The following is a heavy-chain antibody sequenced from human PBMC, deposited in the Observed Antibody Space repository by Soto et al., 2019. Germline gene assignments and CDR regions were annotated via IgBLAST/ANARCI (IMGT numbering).Heavy chain of an antibody. D-gene: IGHD2-2*01. V-gene: IGHV1-69*02. CDR3: AAGVSSYYLHYYYYYMDV. J-gene: IGHJ6*03. CDR1: GGTFSSYT. Sequence: SVKVSCKASGGTFSSYTISWVRQAPGQGLEWMGRIIPILGIANYAQKFQGRVTITADKSTSTAYMELSSLRSEDTAVYYCAAGVSSYYLHYYYYYMDVWGKGTTVTVSS. CDR2: IIPILGIA.